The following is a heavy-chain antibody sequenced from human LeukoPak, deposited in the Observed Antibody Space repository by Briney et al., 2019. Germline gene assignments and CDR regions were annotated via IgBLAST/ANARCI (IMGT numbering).Heavy chain of an antibody. V-gene: IGHV3-23*01. D-gene: IGHD6-6*01. CDR2: ISGSGGGT. CDR1: GFAFSTYA. J-gene: IGHJ4*02. Sequence: GGSLRLSCAASGFAFSTYAMSWVRQAPGMGLEWVSAISGSGGGTYYADSVKGRFTISRDNAKNTLYLLMNNLGAEDTAVYYCAKEDSSSSRYYFEYWGQGTLVTVSS. CDR3: AKEDSSSSRYYFEY.